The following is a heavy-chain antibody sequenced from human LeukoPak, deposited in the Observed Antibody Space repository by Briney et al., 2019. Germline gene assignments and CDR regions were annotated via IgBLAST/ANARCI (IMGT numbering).Heavy chain of an antibody. V-gene: IGHV1-18*01. CDR3: ARRAVASFFDAFDI. J-gene: IGHJ3*02. CDR2: ISTGNGNT. Sequence: ASVKVSCKASGYTFSNYGITWVRQAPGQGLEWMGWISTGNGNTNYAQKVQGRVTMTTDTSTSTAYMELKSLRFDDTAVYYCARRAVASFFDAFDIWGQGTMVTGSS. CDR1: GYTFSNYG. D-gene: IGHD6-19*01.